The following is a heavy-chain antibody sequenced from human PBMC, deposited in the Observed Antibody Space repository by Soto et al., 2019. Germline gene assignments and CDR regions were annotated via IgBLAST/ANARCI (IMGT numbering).Heavy chain of an antibody. CDR2: LIPLFGTA. CDR3: ARDKAYSSGWYPYY. Sequence: SVKVSCKASGGTFRSNSISWVRQAPGQGLEWMGGLIPLFGTANYAPKFQGRVTITVDESTSTAYMELSSLRLGDTALYYCARDKAYSSGWYPYYWGQGALVTVSS. D-gene: IGHD6-19*01. J-gene: IGHJ4*02. V-gene: IGHV1-69*13. CDR1: GGTFRSNS.